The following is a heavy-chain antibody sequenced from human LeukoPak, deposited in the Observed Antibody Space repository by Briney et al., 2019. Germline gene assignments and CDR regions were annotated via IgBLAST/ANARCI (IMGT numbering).Heavy chain of an antibody. CDR1: GYTFTGYY. J-gene: IGHJ4*02. Sequence: ASVKVSCKASGYTFTGYYMHWVRQAPGQGLEWMGWINPNSGGTNYGQKFQGRVTMTRDTSISTAYMELSRLRSDDTAVYYCARLLYYDSSGYPDYWGQGTLVTVSS. D-gene: IGHD3-22*01. V-gene: IGHV1-2*02. CDR2: INPNSGGT. CDR3: ARLLYYDSSGYPDY.